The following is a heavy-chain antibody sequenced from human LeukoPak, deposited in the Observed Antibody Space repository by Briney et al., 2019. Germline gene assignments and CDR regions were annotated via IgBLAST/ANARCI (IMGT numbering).Heavy chain of an antibody. CDR2: IKQDGSEK. V-gene: IGHV3-7*01. Sequence: GGSLRLSCAASGFTFSSYWMSWVRQAPGKGLEWVANIKQDGSEKYYVDSVKGRFTISRDNAKNSLYLQMNSLRAEDTAVYYCARRGSGSYSEYYFDYWGQGTLVTVSS. D-gene: IGHD1-26*01. CDR1: GFTFSSYW. CDR3: ARRGSGSYSEYYFDY. J-gene: IGHJ4*02.